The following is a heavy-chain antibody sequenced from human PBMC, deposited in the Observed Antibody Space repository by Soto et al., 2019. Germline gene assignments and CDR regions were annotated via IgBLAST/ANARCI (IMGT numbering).Heavy chain of an antibody. CDR1: GGSISSGGYY. J-gene: IGHJ4*02. Sequence: PSETLSLTCTVSGGSISSGGYYWSWIRQHPGKGLEWIGYIYYSGSTYYNPSLKSRVTISADTSKNHFSLKLSSVTAADTAVYYCARGYGRNFDYWGQGTLVTVSS. CDR3: ARGYGRNFDY. D-gene: IGHD5-18*01. CDR2: IYYSGST. V-gene: IGHV4-31*03.